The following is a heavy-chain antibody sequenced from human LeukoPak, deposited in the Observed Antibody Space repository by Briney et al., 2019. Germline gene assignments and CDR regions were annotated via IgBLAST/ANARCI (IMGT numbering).Heavy chain of an antibody. CDR2: IYTSGST. D-gene: IGHD3-9*01. V-gene: IGHV4-61*02. CDR1: GGSISSGSYY. CDR3: ARDILRSKGYFDY. Sequence: SETLSLTCTVSGGSISSGSYYWSWIRQPAGKGLEWIGRIYTSGSTNYNPSLKSRVTISVDTSKNQFSLKLSSVTAADTAVYYCARDILRSKGYFDYWGQGTLVTVSS. J-gene: IGHJ4*02.